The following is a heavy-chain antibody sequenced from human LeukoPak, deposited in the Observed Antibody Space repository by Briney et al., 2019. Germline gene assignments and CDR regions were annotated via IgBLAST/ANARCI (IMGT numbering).Heavy chain of an antibody. CDR2: ISAYSGNT. J-gene: IGHJ4*02. CDR3: ARATDTAIPGEFDY. CDR1: GYTFTSYG. D-gene: IGHD5-18*01. V-gene: IGHV1-18*01. Sequence: ASVKVSCKASGYTFTSYGISWVRQAPGQGLEWMGWISAYSGNTNYAQKLQGRVTMTTDTSTSTAYMELRSLRSDDTAVYYCARATDTAIPGEFDYWGQGTLVTVSS.